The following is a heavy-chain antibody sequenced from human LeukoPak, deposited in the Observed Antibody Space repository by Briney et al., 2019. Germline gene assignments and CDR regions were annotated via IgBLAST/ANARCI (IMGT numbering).Heavy chain of an antibody. V-gene: IGHV4-38-2*02. D-gene: IGHD3-9*01. J-gene: IGHJ4*02. CDR1: GYSISSGYY. CDR2: IYHSGST. Sequence: SETLSLTCTVSGYSISSGYYWGWIRQPPGKGLEWIGSIYHSGSTYYNPSLKSRVTISVDTSKNQFSLKLSSVTAADTAVYYCARDIAISQFDYWGQGTLVTVSS. CDR3: ARDIAISQFDY.